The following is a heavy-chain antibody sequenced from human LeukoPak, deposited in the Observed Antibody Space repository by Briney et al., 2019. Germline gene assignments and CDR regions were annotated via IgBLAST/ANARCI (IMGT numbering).Heavy chain of an antibody. J-gene: IGHJ6*03. CDR2: INSDGSST. Sequence: GGSLRLSCAASGFTFDDYAMHWVRQAPGKGLVWVSRINSDGSSTSYADSVKGRFTISRDNAKNTLYLQMNSLRAEDTAVYYCARRAGGYSYGSPDYYYYYMDVWGKGTTVTVSS. CDR3: ARRAGGYSYGSPDYYYYYMDV. D-gene: IGHD5-18*01. CDR1: GFTFDDYA. V-gene: IGHV3-74*01.